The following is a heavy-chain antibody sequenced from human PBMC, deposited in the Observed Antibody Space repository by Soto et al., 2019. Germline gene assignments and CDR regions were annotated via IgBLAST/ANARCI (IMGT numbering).Heavy chain of an antibody. CDR1: GFTFSSYG. D-gene: IGHD6-13*01. CDR2: ISYDGSNK. CDR3: AKDSLREEIAAMDV. V-gene: IGHV3-30*18. Sequence: GGSLRLSCAASGFTFSSYGMHWVRQAPGKGLEWVAVISYDGSNKYYADSVKGRSTISRDNSKNTLYLQMNSLRAEDTAVYYCAKDSLREEIAAMDVWGQGTTVTVSS. J-gene: IGHJ6*02.